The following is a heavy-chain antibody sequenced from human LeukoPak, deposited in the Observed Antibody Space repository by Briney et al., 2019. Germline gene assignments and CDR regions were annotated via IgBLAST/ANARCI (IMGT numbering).Heavy chain of an antibody. CDR1: GFAFSSYG. CDR2: ISYDGSNK. J-gene: IGHJ4*02. CDR3: AKGASALWFGEFLY. V-gene: IGHV3-30*18. D-gene: IGHD3-10*01. Sequence: GGSLRLSCAASGFAFSSYGMHWVRQAPGKGLEWVAVISYDGSNKYYADSAKGRFTIPRDNSKNTLYLQMNSLRAEDTAVYYCAKGASALWFGEFLYWGQGTLVTVSS.